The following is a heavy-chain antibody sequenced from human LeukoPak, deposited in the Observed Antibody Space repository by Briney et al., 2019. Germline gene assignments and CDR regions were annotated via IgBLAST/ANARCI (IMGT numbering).Heavy chain of an antibody. Sequence: PSETLSLTCTVSGGSISSYYWSWIRQPPGKGLEWIGYSYYSGSTKYNPSLTSRVSISVDTSKNQFSLKLSSVTAADTAVYYCASRYGSGSYGFDYWGQGTLVTVSS. CDR2: SYYSGST. CDR3: ASRYGSGSYGFDY. D-gene: IGHD3-10*01. J-gene: IGHJ4*02. V-gene: IGHV4-59*01. CDR1: GGSISSYY.